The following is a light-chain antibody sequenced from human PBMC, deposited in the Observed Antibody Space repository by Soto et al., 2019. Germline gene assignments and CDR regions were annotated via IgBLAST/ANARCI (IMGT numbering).Light chain of an antibody. V-gene: IGKV3-11*01. CDR2: LTS. Sequence: EIVLTHSPATLSSFPVYMVTLSFSSSQAVNTRLASYQHKPGQAPRLLIYLTSNRAAGIPARFSGSGSGTDFTLTISDVEPEDFAVYYCHKRQSWPRTFGQGTKVDIK. CDR3: HKRQSWPRT. CDR1: QAVNTR. J-gene: IGKJ1*01.